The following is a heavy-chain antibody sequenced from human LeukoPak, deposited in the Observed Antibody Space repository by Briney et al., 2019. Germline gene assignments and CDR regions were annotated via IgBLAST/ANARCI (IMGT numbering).Heavy chain of an antibody. D-gene: IGHD2-2*01. CDR1: GGSFSGYY. J-gene: IGHJ4*02. V-gene: IGHV4-34*01. Sequence: SETLSLTCAVYGGSFSGYYWSWIRQPPGKGLEWIGEINHSGSTNYNPSLKSRVTISVDTSKNQFSLKLSSVTAADTAVYYCARPGRYCSSTSCYSLFDYWGPGTLVTVSS. CDR3: ARPGRYCSSTSCYSLFDY. CDR2: INHSGST.